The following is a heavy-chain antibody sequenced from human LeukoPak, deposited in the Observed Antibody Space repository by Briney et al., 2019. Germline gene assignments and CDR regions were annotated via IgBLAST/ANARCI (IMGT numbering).Heavy chain of an antibody. Sequence: GGSLRLSCAASGITFTNFAMNWVRQAPGKGLEWVSSISESGDDTAYADSVKGRFTISRDNSRNTLYLQMISLRAEDTAVYYCAKQFVDVWGQGTLVTVSS. CDR3: AKQFVDV. V-gene: IGHV3-23*01. J-gene: IGHJ5*02. D-gene: IGHD5-24*01. CDR1: GITFTNFA. CDR2: ISESGDDT.